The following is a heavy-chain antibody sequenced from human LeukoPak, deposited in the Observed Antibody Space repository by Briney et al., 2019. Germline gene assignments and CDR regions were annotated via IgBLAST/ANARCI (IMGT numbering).Heavy chain of an antibody. D-gene: IGHD2-21*02. Sequence: SVTVSCKASGYTFTSYDINWVRQATGQGLEWMGWMNPNSGNTGCAQKFQGRVTMTRNTSISTAYMELSSLRSEGPVLYSWARAGRVTPKWFDPWGQGTLVTVSS. V-gene: IGHV1-8*01. J-gene: IGHJ5*02. CDR1: GYTFTSYD. CDR3: ARAGRVTPKWFDP. CDR2: MNPNSGNT.